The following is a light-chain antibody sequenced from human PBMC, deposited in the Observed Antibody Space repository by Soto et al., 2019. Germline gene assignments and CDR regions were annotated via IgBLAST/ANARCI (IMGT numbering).Light chain of an antibody. CDR2: DAS. J-gene: IGKJ1*01. Sequence: EIVLTQSPGTLSLSPGDRATLSCRASQSVTSSYLTWYQQKPGQAPRLLIYDASNRATGIPARFSGSGSGTDFTLTISSLEPEDFAVYYCQQRSNWPPDTFGQGTKVDI. CDR1: QSVTSSY. V-gene: IGKV3-11*01. CDR3: QQRSNWPPDT.